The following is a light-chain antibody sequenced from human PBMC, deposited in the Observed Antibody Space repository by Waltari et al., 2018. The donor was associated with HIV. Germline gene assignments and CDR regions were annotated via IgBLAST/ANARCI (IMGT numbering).Light chain of an antibody. CDR3: WSYTSSDTFV. CDR1: HALVGGYNY. CDR2: EAT. J-gene: IGLJ1*01. V-gene: IGLV2-14*01. Sequence: QSALTQPVSVSGSPGQSIALSCTGPHALVGGYNYVSWYQHHPGKAPKLMIYEATNRPSGVSNRFSGFKSGNTAFLTISGLQAEDEADYYCWSYTSSDTFVFGTGTKVTVL.